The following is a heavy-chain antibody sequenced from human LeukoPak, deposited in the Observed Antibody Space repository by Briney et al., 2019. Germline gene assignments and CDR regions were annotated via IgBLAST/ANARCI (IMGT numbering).Heavy chain of an antibody. J-gene: IGHJ4*02. D-gene: IGHD3-16*01. CDR2: VMSGRGST. V-gene: IGHV3-11*05. CDR3: TRERRGSYYAFES. Sequence: PGGSLRLSCAVSGFSVSDYFISWIRQSPGKGPEWISYVMSGRGSTNYADSVKGRFTISRDNAKNSVALQLDGLRAEDTAVYFCTRERRGSYYAFESWGQGTLVTVSS. CDR1: GFSVSDYF.